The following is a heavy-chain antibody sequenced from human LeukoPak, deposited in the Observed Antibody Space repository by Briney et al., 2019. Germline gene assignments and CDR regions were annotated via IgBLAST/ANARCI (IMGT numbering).Heavy chain of an antibody. CDR2: IKQDGSEK. D-gene: IGHD3-16*01. Sequence: GGSLRLSCAASGFTFSSYWMSWVRQAPGKGLEWVANIKQDGSEKYYVDSVKGRFTISRDIAKNTLYLQMNSLRPEDTAVYHCVKDFVGVEEFWGQGTLVTVSS. CDR1: GFTFSSYW. J-gene: IGHJ4*02. CDR3: VKDFVGVEEF. V-gene: IGHV3-7*01.